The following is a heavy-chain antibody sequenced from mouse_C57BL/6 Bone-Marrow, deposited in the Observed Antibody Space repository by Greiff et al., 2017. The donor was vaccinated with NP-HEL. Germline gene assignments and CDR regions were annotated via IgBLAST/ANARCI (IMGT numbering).Heavy chain of an antibody. CDR3: ARDYGSSDDYVNY. V-gene: IGHV14-2*01. Sequence: VQLQQSGAELVKPGASVKLSCTASGFTITDYYMHWVKQRPEQGLEWIGRIDPEDGETKYAPKFQGKATITADTSSNTAYLQLSSLTSEDTAVYYWARDYGSSDDYVNYWGQGTTLTVSS. CDR2: IDPEDGET. CDR1: GFTITDYY. J-gene: IGHJ2*01. D-gene: IGHD1-1*01.